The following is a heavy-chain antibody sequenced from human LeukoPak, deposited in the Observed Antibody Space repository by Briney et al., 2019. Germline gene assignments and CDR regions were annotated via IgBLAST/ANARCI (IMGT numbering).Heavy chain of an antibody. CDR1: GFTFSSYT. V-gene: IGHV3-23*01. D-gene: IGHD7-27*01. Sequence: GGSLRLSCAASGFTFSSYTMSWVRQAPGKGLEWVSTITTSDGNTYYADSVKGRFTVSRDNSKNTLFLQMNSLRAEDTAVYYCAKDGGLWVSAHWGDTWGRGTLVTVSS. CDR2: ITTSDGNT. CDR3: AKDGGLWVSAHWGDT. J-gene: IGHJ5*02.